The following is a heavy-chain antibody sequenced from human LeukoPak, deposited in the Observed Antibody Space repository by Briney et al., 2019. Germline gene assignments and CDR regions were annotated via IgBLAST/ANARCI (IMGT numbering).Heavy chain of an antibody. Sequence: GASVKVSCKASGYTFSAYYLHWVRQAPGQGLEWMGWINPNSGGTNHAQRFQGRVTMTRDTSISTAYMELSRLRSDDTAVYYCARVLHPYYCRGFWGHLGQGTL. CDR1: GYTFSAYY. D-gene: IGHD2-15*01. CDR2: INPNSGGT. J-gene: IGHJ4*02. V-gene: IGHV1-2*02. CDR3: ARVLHPYYCRGFWGH.